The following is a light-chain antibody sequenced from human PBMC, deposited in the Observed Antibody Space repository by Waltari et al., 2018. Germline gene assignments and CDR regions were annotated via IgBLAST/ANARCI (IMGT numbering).Light chain of an antibody. J-gene: IGKJ2*01. V-gene: IGKV3-20*01. CDR2: GAS. CDR3: QQYGSSPT. Sequence: EIVLTQSPGTLSLSPGERATLSCRASQSVSSSYLAWYQQKPGQAPRLLIYGASSRATGIPDRFSGSGSGTDFTLTISRLEPEDLAVSYCQQYGSSPTFGQGTKLHIK. CDR1: QSVSSSY.